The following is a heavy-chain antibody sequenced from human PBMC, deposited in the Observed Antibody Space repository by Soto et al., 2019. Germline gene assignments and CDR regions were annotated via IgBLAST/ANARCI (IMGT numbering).Heavy chain of an antibody. J-gene: IGHJ3*02. CDR2: IYYSGST. CDR1: GGSISSGGYY. V-gene: IGHV4-31*03. CDR3: AREIASTGFAFDI. Sequence: QVQLQESGPGLVKPSQTLSLTCTVSGGSISSGGYYWSWIRQHPGKGLEWIGYIYYSGSTYYNPSLKSRVTISVDTSKNQFSLKLSSVTAADTAVSYCAREIASTGFAFDIWGQGTMVTVSS.